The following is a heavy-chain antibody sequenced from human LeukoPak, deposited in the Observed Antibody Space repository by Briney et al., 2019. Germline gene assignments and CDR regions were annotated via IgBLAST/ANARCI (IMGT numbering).Heavy chain of an antibody. Sequence: GGSLRLSCEGSGFRFSDFEMSWVRQVPGQGLEWIAYISSSAGAIYHQYSVKGRFTISRDDAKNTLYLQMNSLRAEDTAVYYCARDLRPYYYDSSGYYYSFEPPGYWGQGTLVTVSS. CDR2: ISSSAGAI. J-gene: IGHJ4*02. CDR3: ARDLRPYYYDSSGYYYSFEPPGY. V-gene: IGHV3-48*03. D-gene: IGHD3-22*01. CDR1: GFRFSDFE.